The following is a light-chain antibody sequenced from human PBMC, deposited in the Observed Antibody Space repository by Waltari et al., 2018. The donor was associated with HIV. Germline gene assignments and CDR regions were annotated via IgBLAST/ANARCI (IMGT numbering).Light chain of an antibody. CDR2: GAS. J-gene: IGKJ3*01. CDR1: QSVSSN. Sequence: EIVMTQSPATLSVSPGERANLSCRASQSVSSNLAWYQQKPGQAPRLLIYGASTRATGIPARFSGSGSGTEFTLTISSLQSEDFAVYYCQQYNNWPQTFGPGTKVDIK. CDR3: QQYNNWPQT. V-gene: IGKV3-15*01.